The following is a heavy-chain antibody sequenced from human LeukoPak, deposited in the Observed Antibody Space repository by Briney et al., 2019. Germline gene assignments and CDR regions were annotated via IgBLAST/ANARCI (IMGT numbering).Heavy chain of an antibody. V-gene: IGHV3-7*01. Sequence: PGGSLRLSCAASGFIFSSYWMSWVRQAPGKGLEWVANIKQDGSEKYYVDSVKGRFTISRDNAKNSLYLQMNSLRAEDTAVYYCARGAYDILTENDYWGQGTLVTVSS. CDR2: IKQDGSEK. CDR3: ARGAYDILTENDY. D-gene: IGHD3-9*01. J-gene: IGHJ4*02. CDR1: GFIFSSYW.